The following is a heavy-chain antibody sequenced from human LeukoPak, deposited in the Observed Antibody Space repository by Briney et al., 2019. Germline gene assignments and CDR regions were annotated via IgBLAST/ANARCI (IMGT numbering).Heavy chain of an antibody. Sequence: SETLSLTCAVYGGSFSGYYWSWIRQPPGKGLEWIGEINHSGSTNYNPSPKSRVTISVDTSKNQFSLKLSSVTAADTAVYYCARDLESRDYGDYVDYFDYWGQGTLVTVSS. CDR3: ARDLESRDYGDYVDYFDY. V-gene: IGHV4-34*01. J-gene: IGHJ4*02. D-gene: IGHD4-17*01. CDR2: INHSGST. CDR1: GGSFSGYY.